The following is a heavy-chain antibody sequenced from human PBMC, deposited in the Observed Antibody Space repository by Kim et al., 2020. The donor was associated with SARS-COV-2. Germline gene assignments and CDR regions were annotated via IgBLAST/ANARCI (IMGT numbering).Heavy chain of an antibody. CDR3: ARVVSGSYSFDY. V-gene: IGHV3-64*01. Sequence: GGSLRLSCAASGFTFSSYAMHWVRQAPGKGLEYVSAISSNGGSTYYANSVKGRFTISRDNSKNTLYLQMGSLRAEDMAVYYCARVVSGSYSFDYWGQGTLVTVSS. D-gene: IGHD1-26*01. CDR1: GFTFSSYA. CDR2: ISSNGGST. J-gene: IGHJ4*02.